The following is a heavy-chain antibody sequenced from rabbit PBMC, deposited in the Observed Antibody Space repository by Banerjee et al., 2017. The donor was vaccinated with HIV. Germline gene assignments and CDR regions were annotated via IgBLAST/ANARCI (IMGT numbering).Heavy chain of an antibody. CDR2: IYAGGSGST. CDR3: ARVNATSSGVYYYYGMDL. V-gene: IGHV1S40*01. D-gene: IGHD1-1*01. J-gene: IGHJ6*01. CDR1: GFSFSSSYW. Sequence: QSLEESGGDLVKPGASLTLTCTASGFSFSSSYWICWVRQAPGKGLEWIACIYAGGSGSTYYASWAKGRFTISKTSSTTVTLQMTSLTAADTATYFCARVNATSSGVYYYYGMDLWGQGTLVTVS.